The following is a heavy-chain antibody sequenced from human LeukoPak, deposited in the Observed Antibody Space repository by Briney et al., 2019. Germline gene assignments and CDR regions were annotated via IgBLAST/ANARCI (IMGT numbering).Heavy chain of an antibody. Sequence: SETLSLTCTVSGASVSSENSYWNWIRQPAGKGLEWIGRIYADGSSTYNPSLKSRVTISVDTSKNQFSLRLTSMTAADTAVYYWARGSYYRGWGQGTLVTVSS. CDR3: ARGSYYRG. V-gene: IGHV4-61*02. J-gene: IGHJ4*02. D-gene: IGHD3-10*01. CDR2: IYADGSS. CDR1: GASVSSENSY.